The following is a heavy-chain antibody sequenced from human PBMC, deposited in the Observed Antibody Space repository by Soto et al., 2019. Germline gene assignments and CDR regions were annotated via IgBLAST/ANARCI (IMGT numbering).Heavy chain of an antibody. CDR1: RVAFSKFI. CDR2: SIPIFGTA. Sequence: QAQLEQSGGEVKKPGSSVKVSCKASRVAFSKFIVTWVRQAPGLGLEGVGGSIPIFGTANDAQKFQGRVTITANESTSTSYMEVNNLRSEDTAVYYCAKVRYSSPMGYYYGMDVWGQGTTVTVSS. D-gene: IGHD6-19*01. V-gene: IGHV1-69*01. CDR3: AKVRYSSPMGYYYGMDV. J-gene: IGHJ6*02.